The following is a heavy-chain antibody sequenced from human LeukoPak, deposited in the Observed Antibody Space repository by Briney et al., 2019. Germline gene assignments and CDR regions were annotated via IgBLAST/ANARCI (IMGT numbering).Heavy chain of an antibody. CDR2: ISSSSRYI. J-gene: IGHJ4*02. CDR3: ARDPYDFWSGYYKGNDY. V-gene: IGHV3-21*01. CDR1: GFTFSSYS. D-gene: IGHD3-3*01. Sequence: GGSLRLSCAASGFTFSSYSMNWVRQAPGKGLAWVSSISSSSRYIYYADSVKGRFTISRDNAKNSLYLQMNSLRAEDTAVYYCARDPYDFWSGYYKGNDYWGQGTLVTVSS.